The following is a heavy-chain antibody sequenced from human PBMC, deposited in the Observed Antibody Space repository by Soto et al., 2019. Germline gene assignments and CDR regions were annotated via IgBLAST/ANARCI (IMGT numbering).Heavy chain of an antibody. CDR2: IYCNDGK. V-gene: IGHV2-5*01. D-gene: IGHD6-19*01. CDR3: ARGDSSVGYGWFDP. CDR1: GFSLRTSGEG. J-gene: IGHJ5*02. Sequence: FGPTLPKYTRPSALPCSFGGFSLRTSGEGVVWIRQPPGKALEWLGLIYCNDGKRYSPYLXIMPTITKDTSKNQVVLTMTNMDPVDKATYSCARGDSSVGYGWFDPLGPGTLVTVSS.